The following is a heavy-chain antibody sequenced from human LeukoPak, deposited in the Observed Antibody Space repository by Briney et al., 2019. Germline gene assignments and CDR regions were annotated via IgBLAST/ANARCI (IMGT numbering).Heavy chain of an antibody. CDR1: GFTFSSYA. CDR3: ARDRIAWFDP. Sequence: GGSLRLSCAASGFTFSSYAMSWVRQAPGKGLEWVSVIYSGGSTYYADSVKGRFTISRDNSKNTLYLQMNSLRAEDTAVYYCARDRIAWFDPWGQGTLVTVSS. D-gene: IGHD2/OR15-2a*01. J-gene: IGHJ5*02. V-gene: IGHV3-53*01. CDR2: IYSGGST.